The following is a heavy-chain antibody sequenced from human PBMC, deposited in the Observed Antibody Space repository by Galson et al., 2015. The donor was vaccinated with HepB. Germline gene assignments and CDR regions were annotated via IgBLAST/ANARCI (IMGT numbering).Heavy chain of an antibody. CDR3: ARMGSERFLEWSPPEDYYYYMDV. Sequence: QSGAEVKKPGESLKISCKGSGYSFTSYWIGWVRQMPGKGLEWMGIIYPGDSDTRYSPSFQGQVTISADKSISTAYLQWSSLKASDTATYYCARMGSERFLEWSPPEDYYYYMDVWGKGTTVTVSS. V-gene: IGHV5-51*03. D-gene: IGHD3-3*01. CDR1: GYSFTSYW. J-gene: IGHJ6*03. CDR2: IYPGDSDT.